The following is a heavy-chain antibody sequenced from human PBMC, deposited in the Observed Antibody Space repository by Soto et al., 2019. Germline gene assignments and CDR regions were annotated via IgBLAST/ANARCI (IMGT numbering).Heavy chain of an antibody. CDR1: GFTFSNAW. V-gene: IGHV3-15*07. CDR3: TTGGGCSSTSCYGYYYYGMDV. D-gene: IGHD2-2*01. CDR2: IKSKTDGGTT. Sequence: GGSLRLSCAASGFTFSNAWMNWVRQAPGKGLEWVGRIKSKTDGGTTDYAAPVKGRFTISRDDSKNTLYLQMNSLKTEDTAVYYCTTGGGCSSTSCYGYYYYGMDVWGQGTTVTVSS. J-gene: IGHJ6*02.